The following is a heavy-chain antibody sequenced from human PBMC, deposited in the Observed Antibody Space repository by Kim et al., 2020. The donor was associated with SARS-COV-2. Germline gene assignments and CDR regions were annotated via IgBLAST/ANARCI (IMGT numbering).Heavy chain of an antibody. Sequence: ASVKVSCKASGYTFTSHGISWVRQAPGHGLEWMGYISDYNSNTIYAQKFQGRLTMTTDTSTSTVYMELRSLRTNDTAVYYCARDAGYSFGIHYYYYMDVWGKRTRVTVS. J-gene: IGHJ6*03. CDR2: ISDYNSNT. CDR3: ARDAGYSFGIHYYYYMDV. V-gene: IGHV1-18*01. D-gene: IGHD5-18*01. CDR1: GYTFTSHG.